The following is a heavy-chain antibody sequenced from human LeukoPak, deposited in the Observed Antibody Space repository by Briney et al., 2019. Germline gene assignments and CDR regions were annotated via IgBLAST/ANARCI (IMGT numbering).Heavy chain of an antibody. CDR1: GGSISSYY. D-gene: IGHD6-19*01. Sequence: SETLSLTCTVSGGSISSYYWSWIRQPPGKGLEWVGYIYYSGSTNYNPSLKSRVTISVDTSKNQFSLKLSSVTAADTAVYYCARFERYSSGWPLVNRDAFDIWGQGTMVTVSS. J-gene: IGHJ3*02. V-gene: IGHV4-59*08. CDR2: IYYSGST. CDR3: ARFERYSSGWPLVNRDAFDI.